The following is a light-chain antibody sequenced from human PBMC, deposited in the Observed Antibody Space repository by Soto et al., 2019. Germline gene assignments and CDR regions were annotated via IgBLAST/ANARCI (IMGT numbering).Light chain of an antibody. CDR3: LLVYSGTVV. CDR1: TGAVTSAHY. V-gene: IGLV7-46*01. J-gene: IGLJ2*01. Sequence: QAVVTQEPSLTVSPGGTVTLTCGSSTGAVTSAHYPYWFQQKPGQAPRTLIHDTFNKHSWTPARFSGSLLGGQSALTLSGAQPEEEADYYGLLVYSGTVVFGGGTKLTVL. CDR2: DTF.